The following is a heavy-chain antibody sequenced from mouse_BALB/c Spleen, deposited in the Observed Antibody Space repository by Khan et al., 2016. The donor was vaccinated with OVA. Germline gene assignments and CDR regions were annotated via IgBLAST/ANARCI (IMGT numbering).Heavy chain of an antibody. D-gene: IGHD2-1*01. V-gene: IGHV1S132*01. CDR3: ARGYFGNYEFAY. J-gene: IGHJ3*01. CDR1: GYTFTNYW. CDR2: IFPGTGTT. Sequence: QVQLKQSGAELVKPGASVKLSCKTSGYTFTNYWIQWVKQRPGQGLGWIGQIFPGTGTTYYTENFKAKATLTLDTSSSTAYMQRSNLTSEDSAVYFCARGYFGNYEFAYWGQGTLVTVSA.